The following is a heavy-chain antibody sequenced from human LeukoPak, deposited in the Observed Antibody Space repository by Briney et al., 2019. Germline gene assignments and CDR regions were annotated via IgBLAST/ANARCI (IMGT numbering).Heavy chain of an antibody. Sequence: RGSLRLSCAASGFTFSDAWLSWARQAPGKGLEWVGRIRSATDGGTADYAAPVKGRFSISRDDSKPMLYLQMDSLKIEETAVYYCNTESANWGQGTLVTVSS. V-gene: IGHV3-15*01. CDR2: IRSATDGGTA. D-gene: IGHD2-15*01. CDR1: GFTFSDAW. CDR3: NTESAN. J-gene: IGHJ4*02.